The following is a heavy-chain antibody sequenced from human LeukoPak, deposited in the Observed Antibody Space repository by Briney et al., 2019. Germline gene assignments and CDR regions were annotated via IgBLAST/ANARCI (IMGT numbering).Heavy chain of an antibody. CDR3: ARGPGYSYTNDY. Sequence: SQTLSLTCTVSGGSISSGDYYWSWIRQPPGKGLEWIGYIYYSGSTYYNPSLKSRVTISVDTSKNQFSLKLSSVTAADTAVYYCARGPGYSYTNDYWGQGTLVTVSS. J-gene: IGHJ4*02. V-gene: IGHV4-30-4*01. CDR1: GGSISSGDYY. D-gene: IGHD5-18*01. CDR2: IYYSGST.